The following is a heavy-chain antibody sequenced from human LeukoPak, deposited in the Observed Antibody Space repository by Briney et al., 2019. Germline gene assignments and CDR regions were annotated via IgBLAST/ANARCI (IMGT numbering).Heavy chain of an antibody. CDR3: VREYDGSTWLGAFDI. Sequence: SETLSLTCTVSGGSISSHYWSWIRQPPGKGLEWNAYIDKSGYTNHNPSFKSRVVVSIDTSSQKISLSLNSATAADTAVYYCVREYDGSTWLGAFDIWGQGTMVTVSS. J-gene: IGHJ3*02. V-gene: IGHV4-59*11. CDR2: IDKSGYT. D-gene: IGHD1-26*01. CDR1: GGSISSHY.